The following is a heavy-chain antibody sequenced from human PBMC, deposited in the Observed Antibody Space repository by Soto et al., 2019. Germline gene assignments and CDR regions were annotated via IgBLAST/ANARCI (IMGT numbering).Heavy chain of an antibody. J-gene: IGHJ6*02. CDR3: ASHSSGWENYYYYGKDV. CDR1: GYSFTSYW. CDR2: IDPSDSYT. V-gene: IGHV5-10-1*01. D-gene: IGHD6-19*01. Sequence: GESLKISCKGSGYSFTSYWISWVRQMPGKGLEWMGRIDPSDSYTNYRPSFQGYVTISADKSVSTAYLQWSSLKASDTAMYYCASHSSGWENYYYYGKDVWGQGTTVTVSS.